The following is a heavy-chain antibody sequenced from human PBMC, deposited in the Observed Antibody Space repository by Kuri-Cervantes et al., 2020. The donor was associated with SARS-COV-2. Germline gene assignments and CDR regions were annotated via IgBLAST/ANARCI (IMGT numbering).Heavy chain of an antibody. D-gene: IGHD3-10*01. CDR2: INHSGST. J-gene: IGHJ6*02. CDR3: ARTNRGRYYYYYGMDV. Sequence: ESLKISCAVYGGSFSGYYWSWIRQPPGKGLEWIGEINHSGSTNHNPSLKSRVTISVDTSKNQFSLKLSSVTAADTAVYYCARTNRGRYYYYYGMDVWGQGTTVTVSS. V-gene: IGHV4-34*01. CDR1: GGSFSGYY.